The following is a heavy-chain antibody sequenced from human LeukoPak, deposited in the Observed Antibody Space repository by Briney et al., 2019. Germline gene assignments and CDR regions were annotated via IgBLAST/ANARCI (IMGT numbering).Heavy chain of an antibody. CDR3: AREAINGYSLDY. V-gene: IGHV3-7*05. J-gene: IGHJ4*02. CDR1: GFTFSSYW. D-gene: IGHD5-24*01. Sequence: GGTLRLSCAASGFTFSSYWMSWVRPAPGKGLQWVANIKQDGSEKYYVDSVKGRFTISRDNAKNSLYLQMNSLRAEDTAVYYCAREAINGYSLDYWGQGTLVTVSS. CDR2: IKQDGSEK.